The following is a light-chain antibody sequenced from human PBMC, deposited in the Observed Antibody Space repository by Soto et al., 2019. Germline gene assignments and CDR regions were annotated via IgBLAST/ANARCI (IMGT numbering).Light chain of an antibody. CDR2: WAS. CDR1: QSLLEGSNDKEY. Sequence: IVMTQSPDSLTLSLGERATINCKSSQSLLEGSNDKEYLAWYQPKTGKTPKLLIYWASIRASGVPDRYSGSWSGTDCTLTISNLQDEDVAVYYCQQYYSRPYTFGQGTKVDIK. V-gene: IGKV4-1*01. CDR3: QQYYSRPYT. J-gene: IGKJ2*01.